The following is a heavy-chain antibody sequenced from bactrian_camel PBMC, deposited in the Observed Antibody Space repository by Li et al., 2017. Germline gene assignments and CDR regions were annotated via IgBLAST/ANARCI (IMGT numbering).Heavy chain of an antibody. CDR2: IYTGTGST. V-gene: IGHV3S29*01. Sequence: QLVESGGGSVQAGGSLTLSCVASGLTYESNCMAWFRQAPGKEREGIASIYTGTGSTYYADSMKGRFTISRDSAKNMLWLDIDSVEPEDTAMYYCWAAAMGQCIGGVCCPFELAPLSGSWGQGTQVTVS. CDR3: WAAAMGQCIGGVCCPFELAPLSGS. CDR1: GLTYESNC. J-gene: IGHJ4*01. D-gene: IGHD3*01.